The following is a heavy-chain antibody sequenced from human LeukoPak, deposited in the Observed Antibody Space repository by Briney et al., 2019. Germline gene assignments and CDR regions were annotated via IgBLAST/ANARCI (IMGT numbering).Heavy chain of an antibody. Sequence: SETLSLTCTVSGGSISSYYWSWIRQPPGKGLEWIGYIYYSGSTNYNPSLKSRVTISVDTSKNQFSLKLSSVTAADTAVYYCAREARWELLDWGQGTLVTVSS. CDR1: GGSISSYY. CDR3: AREARWELLD. D-gene: IGHD1-26*01. CDR2: IYYSGST. V-gene: IGHV4-59*01. J-gene: IGHJ1*01.